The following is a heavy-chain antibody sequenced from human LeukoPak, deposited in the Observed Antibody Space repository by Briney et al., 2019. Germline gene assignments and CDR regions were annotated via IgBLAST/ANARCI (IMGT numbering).Heavy chain of an antibody. J-gene: IGHJ4*02. D-gene: IGHD3-10*01. CDR1: GYTFTSYD. Sequence: ASVKVSCKASGYTFTSYDINWVRQATGQGLEWMGWMNPNSGNTGYAQKFQGRDTMTRNTSISTAYMELSSLRSEDTAVYYCARVLLWFGESYFDYWGQGTLVTVSS. CDR3: ARVLLWFGESYFDY. V-gene: IGHV1-8*01. CDR2: MNPNSGNT.